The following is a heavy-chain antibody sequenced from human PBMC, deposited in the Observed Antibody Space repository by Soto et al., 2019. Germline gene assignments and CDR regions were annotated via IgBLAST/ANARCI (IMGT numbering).Heavy chain of an antibody. D-gene: IGHD3-22*01. CDR2: IYYSGST. Sequence: SETLSLTCTVSGGSISSGGYYWSWIRQHPGKGLEWIGYIYYSGSTYYNPSLKSRVTISVDTSKNQFSLKLSSVTAADTAVYYCARYYYDSSGYYFVGGWFDPWGQGTLVTVSS. CDR1: GGSISSGGYY. V-gene: IGHV4-31*03. J-gene: IGHJ5*02. CDR3: ARYYYDSSGYYFVGGWFDP.